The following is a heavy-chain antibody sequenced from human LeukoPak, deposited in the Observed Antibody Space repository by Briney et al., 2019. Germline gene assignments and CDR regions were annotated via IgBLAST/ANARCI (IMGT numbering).Heavy chain of an antibody. CDR2: TYYSSNWYK. CDR1: GDSVSTNNAG. Sequence: SQTLSLTCAISGDSVSTNNAGWNWIRQSPSRGLEWLGRTYYSSNWYKDYAVSVISRITINPDTSKNQFSLQLNSVTPEDTAVYYCSWGGLQQGFDYWGQGTLVTVSS. V-gene: IGHV6-1*01. J-gene: IGHJ4*02. CDR3: SWGGLQQGFDY. D-gene: IGHD5-24*01.